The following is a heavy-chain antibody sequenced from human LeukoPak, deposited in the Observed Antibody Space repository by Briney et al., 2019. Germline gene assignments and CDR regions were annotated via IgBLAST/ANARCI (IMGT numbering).Heavy chain of an antibody. CDR3: ARDRYGSGSHYFDY. Sequence: PSETLSLTCTVSGGSISSYYWSWIRQPPGKGLEWIGYIYYSGSTNYNPSLKSRVTISVDTSKNQFSLKLSSVTAADTAVYYCARDRYGSGSHYFDYWGQGTLVTVSS. D-gene: IGHD3-10*01. CDR1: GGSISSYY. V-gene: IGHV4-59*01. CDR2: IYYSGST. J-gene: IGHJ4*02.